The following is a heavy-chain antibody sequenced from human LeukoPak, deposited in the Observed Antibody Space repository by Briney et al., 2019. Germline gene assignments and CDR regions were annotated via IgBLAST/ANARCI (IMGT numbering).Heavy chain of an antibody. CDR3: ASGIPSAPTAFDY. D-gene: IGHD4-11*01. CDR1: GFTFRTYS. Sequence: GRCLRLSCAASGFTFRTYSMNWVRQAPGKGLEWVSSISSGGGYIYYADSVKGRFTISRDNAKNSLYLQMNSLRAEDTAVYYCASGIPSAPTAFDYWGQGTLVTVSS. V-gene: IGHV3-21*01. J-gene: IGHJ4*02. CDR2: ISSGGGYI.